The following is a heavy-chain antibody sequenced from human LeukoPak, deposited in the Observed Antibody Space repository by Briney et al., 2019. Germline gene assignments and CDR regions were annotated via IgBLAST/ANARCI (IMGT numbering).Heavy chain of an antibody. V-gene: IGHV1-2*02. CDR3: ARLHPGIAAAGKEGFDY. Sequence: APVKVSCKASGYTFTCYYMHWVRQAPGQGLEGMGWINPNSGGTNYAQKFQGRVTMTRDTSISTAYMELSRLRSDDTAVYYCARLHPGIAAAGKEGFDYWGQGTLVTVSS. D-gene: IGHD6-13*01. CDR2: INPNSGGT. CDR1: GYTFTCYY. J-gene: IGHJ4*02.